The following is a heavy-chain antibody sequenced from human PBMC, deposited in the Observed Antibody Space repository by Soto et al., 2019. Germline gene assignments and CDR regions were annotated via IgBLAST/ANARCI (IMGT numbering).Heavy chain of an antibody. Sequence: ETLSRTCIISGGSISSYYWSWIRQPPGKGLEWIGNIYYSGSTNYNPSRKSRVTISVDTSKNQFSLKLSSVTAADTAVYYCARVGGYYGDYPNFDYWGQGALVTVSS. CDR2: IYYSGST. CDR1: GGSISSYY. D-gene: IGHD4-17*01. CDR3: ARVGGYYGDYPNFDY. V-gene: IGHV4-59*01. J-gene: IGHJ4*02.